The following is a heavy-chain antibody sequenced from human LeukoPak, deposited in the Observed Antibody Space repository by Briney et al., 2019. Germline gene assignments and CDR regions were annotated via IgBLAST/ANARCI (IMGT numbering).Heavy chain of an antibody. CDR1: GLTVSSNY. Sequence: PGGSLRLSCAASGLTVSSNYMSWVRQAPGKGLEWVSVIYSGGSTYYADSVKGRLTISRDNSKSTVYLQMNNLRAEDTAVYYCVSAIRNAVDIWGQGTMVAVSS. CDR3: VSAIRNAVDI. V-gene: IGHV3-66*01. J-gene: IGHJ3*02. CDR2: IYSGGST.